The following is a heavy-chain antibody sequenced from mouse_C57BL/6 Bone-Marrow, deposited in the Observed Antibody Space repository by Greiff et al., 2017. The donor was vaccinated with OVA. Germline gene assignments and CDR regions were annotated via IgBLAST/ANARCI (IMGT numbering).Heavy chain of an antibody. CDR2: ISYDGSN. CDR3: ARDSGYSNYLDY. V-gene: IGHV3-6*01. Sequence: EVKLMESGPGLVKPSQSLSLTCSVTGYSITSGYYWNWIRQFPGNKLEWMGYISYDGSNNYNPSLKNRISITRDTSKNQFFLKLNSVTTEDTATYYCARDSGYSNYLDYWGQGTTLTVSS. D-gene: IGHD2-5*01. J-gene: IGHJ2*01. CDR1: GYSITSGYY.